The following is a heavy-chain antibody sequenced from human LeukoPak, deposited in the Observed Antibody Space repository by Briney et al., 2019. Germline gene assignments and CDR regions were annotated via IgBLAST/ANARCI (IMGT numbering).Heavy chain of an antibody. V-gene: IGHV3-9*01. Sequence: PGESLRLSCAASGFTFDDYAMHWVRQAPGKGLEWVSGISSNSENRGYAESVKGRFTISRDDAKNSLFLQMNSLKTEDTALYYCAKDIGFGITMFRAMDVWGKGTTVTISS. D-gene: IGHD3-10*01. CDR1: GFTFDDYA. J-gene: IGHJ6*04. CDR3: AKDIGFGITMFRAMDV. CDR2: ISSNSENR.